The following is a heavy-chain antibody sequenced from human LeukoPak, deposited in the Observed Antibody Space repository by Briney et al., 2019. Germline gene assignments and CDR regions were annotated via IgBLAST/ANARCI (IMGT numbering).Heavy chain of an antibody. CDR1: GFTFDDYA. Sequence: SGGSLRLSCAASGFTFDDYAMHWVRQAPGKGLEWVSSISWNSGSIGYADSVKGRFTISRDNAKNSLYLQMNSLRAEDTALYYCAKERMWYYFDYWGQGTLVTVSS. J-gene: IGHJ4*02. CDR3: AKERMWYYFDY. D-gene: IGHD2-21*01. V-gene: IGHV3-9*01. CDR2: ISWNSGSI.